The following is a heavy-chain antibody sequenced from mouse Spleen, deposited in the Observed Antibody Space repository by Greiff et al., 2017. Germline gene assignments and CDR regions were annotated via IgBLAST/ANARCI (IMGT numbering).Heavy chain of an antibody. CDR3: TRSRYDSYYWYFDV. J-gene: IGHJ1*01. CDR1: GYTFTSYW. D-gene: IGHD2-14*01. CDR2: IYPGNSDT. Sequence: EVQLQQSGTVLARPGASVKMSCKTSGYTFTSYWMHWVKQRPGQGLEWIGAIYPGNSDTSYNQKFKGKAKLTAVTSASTAYMELSSLTNEDAAVYYCTRSRYDSYYWYFDVWGAGTTVTVSS. V-gene: IGHV1-5*01.